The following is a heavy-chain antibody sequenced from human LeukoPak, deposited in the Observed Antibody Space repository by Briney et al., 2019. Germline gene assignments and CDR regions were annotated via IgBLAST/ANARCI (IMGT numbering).Heavy chain of an antibody. J-gene: IGHJ5*02. D-gene: IGHD3-10*01. CDR1: GGSLNSPNYY. CDR2: IYYTGTT. CDR3: ARHDYYGSLNWFDP. V-gene: IGHV4-39*01. Sequence: TSETLSLTCIVSGGSLNSPNYYWGWIRQPPGKGLEWIGTIYYTGTTYFNPSLKSRLTISVDTSKNQFSLKLTSVTDADTAIYYCARHDYYGSLNWFDPWGQGTLITVSS.